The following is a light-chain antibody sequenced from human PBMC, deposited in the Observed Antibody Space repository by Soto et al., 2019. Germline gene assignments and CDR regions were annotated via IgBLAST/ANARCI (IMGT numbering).Light chain of an antibody. Sequence: VLTHPPSVSGAPGQRVSSSCTGSTSNIGAPYDVHWYQHLPGAAPKLLIYGDNNRPSGVPDRFSGSKSGTSASLAITSLQAEDEADYYCQSYDISLHNYVFGT. J-gene: IGLJ1*01. V-gene: IGLV1-40*01. CDR3: QSYDISLHNYV. CDR1: TSNIGAPYD. CDR2: GDN.